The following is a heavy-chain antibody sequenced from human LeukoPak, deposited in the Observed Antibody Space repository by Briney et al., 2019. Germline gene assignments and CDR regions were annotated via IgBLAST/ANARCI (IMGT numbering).Heavy chain of an antibody. J-gene: IGHJ4*02. V-gene: IGHV3-30-3*01. CDR3: ARNFKGVRGVNLRTDY. CDR2: ISFDGSNK. Sequence: GRSLRLSCAASGFTLSSYAMHCVRQAPARGLEGVAVISFDGSNKYYADTVRGGFTNPRHNPKNTLYLEMNSLRAEDTAVYYCARNFKGVRGVNLRTDYWGQGALVTVS. D-gene: IGHD3-10*01. CDR1: GFTLSSYA.